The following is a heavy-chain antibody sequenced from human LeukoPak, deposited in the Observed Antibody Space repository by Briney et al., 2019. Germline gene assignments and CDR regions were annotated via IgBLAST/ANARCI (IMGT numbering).Heavy chain of an antibody. CDR2: INPNSGGT. Sequence: GASVKVSCKASGYTFTGYYMHWVRQAPGQGLEWMGWINPNSGGTNYAQKFQGRVTMTRDTSISTAYMELSRLRSDDTAVYYCAREGITMIVVVSGYDLWGRGTLVTVSS. D-gene: IGHD3-22*01. V-gene: IGHV1-2*02. CDR3: AREGITMIVVVSGYDL. CDR1: GYTFTGYY. J-gene: IGHJ2*01.